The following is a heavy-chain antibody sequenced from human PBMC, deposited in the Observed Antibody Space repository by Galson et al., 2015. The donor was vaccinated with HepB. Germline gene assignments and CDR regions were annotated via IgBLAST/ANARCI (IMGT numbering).Heavy chain of an antibody. J-gene: IGHJ4*02. Sequence: SVKVSCKAPGYSFASHYIHWVRQAPGQGLEWVGIINPSSGSSRYAQKFQGRLTLTRDTSTRAVYMELRSLRSDDTAVYYCARAGATAIDSWGQGTWSPSPQ. CDR3: ARAGATAIDS. D-gene: IGHD6-25*01. V-gene: IGHV1-46*03. CDR2: INPSSGSS. CDR1: GYSFASHY.